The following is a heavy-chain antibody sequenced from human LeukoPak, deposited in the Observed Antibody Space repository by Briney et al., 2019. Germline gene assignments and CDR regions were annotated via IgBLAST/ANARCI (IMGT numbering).Heavy chain of an antibody. Sequence: GGSLRLSCAASGFTVSSNEMSWVRQAPGKGLEWASSISGGSTYYADSRKGRFTISRDNAKNSLYLQMNSLRAEDTAVYYCARDRGYSGYDPYFDYWGQGTLVTVSS. D-gene: IGHD5-12*01. J-gene: IGHJ4*02. CDR2: ISGGST. CDR1: GFTVSSNE. V-gene: IGHV3-38-3*01. CDR3: ARDRGYSGYDPYFDY.